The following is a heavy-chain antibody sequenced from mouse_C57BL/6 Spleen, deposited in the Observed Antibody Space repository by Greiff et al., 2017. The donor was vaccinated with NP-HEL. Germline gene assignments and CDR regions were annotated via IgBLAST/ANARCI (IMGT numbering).Heavy chain of an antibody. D-gene: IGHD3-2*02. J-gene: IGHJ2*01. CDR3: TRQLRPLYYFDY. V-gene: IGHV1-15*01. CDR1: GYTFTDYE. CDR2: IDPETGGT. Sequence: QVQLQQSGAELVRPGASVTLSCKASGYTFTDYEMHWVKQTPVHGLEWIGAIDPETGGTAYNQKFKGKAILTADKSSSTAYMELRSLTSEDSAVYYCTRQLRPLYYFDYWGQGTTLTVSS.